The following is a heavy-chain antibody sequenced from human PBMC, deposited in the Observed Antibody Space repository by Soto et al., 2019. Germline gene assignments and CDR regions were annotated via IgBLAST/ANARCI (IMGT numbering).Heavy chain of an antibody. D-gene: IGHD1-7*01. V-gene: IGHV1-46*01. CDR3: ARAGTGTTEPEYHGLDV. CDR1: GYTFTFYH. Sequence: ASVKVSCKASGYTFTFYHLHWVRQAPGQGLEWMGMINPNSGVTKYAQKFQGRATMTRDTSTSTVYMELSSLRSEDTAVFYCARAGTGTTEPEYHGLDVWGQGTTVTVSS. CDR2: INPNSGVT. J-gene: IGHJ6*02.